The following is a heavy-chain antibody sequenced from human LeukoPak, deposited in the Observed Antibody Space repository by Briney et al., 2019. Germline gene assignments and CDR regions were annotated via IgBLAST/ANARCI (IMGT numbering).Heavy chain of an antibody. J-gene: IGHJ4*02. CDR1: GYTFTSYD. CDR2: ISAYNGNT. Sequence: TSVKASCKASGYTFTSYDINWVRQATGQGLEWMGWISAYNGNTNYAQKLQGRVTMTTDTSTSTAYMELRSLRSDDTAVYYCARVVLILVGATRTTPFDYWGQGTLVTVSS. CDR3: ARVVLILVGATRTTPFDY. V-gene: IGHV1-18*01. D-gene: IGHD1-26*01.